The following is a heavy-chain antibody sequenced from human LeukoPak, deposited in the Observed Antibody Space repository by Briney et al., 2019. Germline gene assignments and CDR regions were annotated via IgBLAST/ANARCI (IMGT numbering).Heavy chain of an antibody. Sequence: PSETLSLTCTVSGGSISSYYWSWIRQPPGKGLEWIGYIYNSGSTNYNPSLKSRVTISVDTSKNQFSLKLSSVTAADTAVYYCARWGGYDYWYYYYGMDVWGQGTTVTVSS. D-gene: IGHD5-12*01. CDR1: GGSISSYY. J-gene: IGHJ6*02. V-gene: IGHV4-59*01. CDR2: IYNSGST. CDR3: ARWGGYDYWYYYYGMDV.